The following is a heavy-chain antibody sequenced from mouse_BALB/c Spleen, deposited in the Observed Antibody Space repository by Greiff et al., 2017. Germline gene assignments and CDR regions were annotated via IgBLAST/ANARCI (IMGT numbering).Heavy chain of an antibody. V-gene: IGHV5-17*02. J-gene: IGHJ2*01. CDR1: GFTFSSFG. D-gene: IGHD2-4*01. CDR3: ARYDYASDY. CDR2: ISSGSSTI. Sequence: EVQRVESGGGLVQPGGSRKLSCAASGFTFSSFGMHWVRQAPEKGLEWVAYISSGSSTIYYADTVKGRFTISRDNPKNTLFLQMTSLRSEDTAMYYCARYDYASDYWGQGTTLTVSS.